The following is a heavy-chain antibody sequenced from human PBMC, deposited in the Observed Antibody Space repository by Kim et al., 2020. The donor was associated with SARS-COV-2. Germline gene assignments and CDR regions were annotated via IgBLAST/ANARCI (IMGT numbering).Heavy chain of an antibody. Sequence: SETLSLTCTVSGGSISSYYWSWIRQPPGKGLEWIGYIYYSGSTNYNPSLKSRVTISVDTSKNQFSLKLSSVTAADTAVYYCARRSSGPRGMDVWGQGTTVTVSS. J-gene: IGHJ6*02. CDR2: IYYSGST. CDR1: GGSISSYY. D-gene: IGHD6-6*01. CDR3: ARRSSGPRGMDV. V-gene: IGHV4-59*08.